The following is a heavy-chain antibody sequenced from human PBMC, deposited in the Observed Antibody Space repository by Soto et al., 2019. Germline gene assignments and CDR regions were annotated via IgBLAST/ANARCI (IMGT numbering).Heavy chain of an antibody. V-gene: IGHV1-3*01. Sequence: GASVKVSCKASGYTFTSYAIHWVRQAPGQRLEWMGWINAGNGNTKYSQKFQGRVIITRDTSAGTAYMELRSLRSEDTAVYYCATPIGAFDSGHGTLVTVSS. D-gene: IGHD1-26*01. CDR2: INAGNGNT. J-gene: IGHJ4*01. CDR1: GYTFTSYA. CDR3: ATPIGAFD.